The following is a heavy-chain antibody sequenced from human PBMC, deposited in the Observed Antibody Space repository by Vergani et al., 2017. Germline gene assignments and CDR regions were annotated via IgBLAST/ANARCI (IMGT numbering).Heavy chain of an antibody. V-gene: IGHV4-34*01. D-gene: IGHD3-10*01. CDR2: INHSGST. CDR3: AGVRSVTMVRGLFHTPYYYYMDV. Sequence: QVQLQQWGAGLLKPSETLSLTCAVYGGSFSGYYWSWIRQPPGKGLEWIGEINHSGSTNYNPSLKSRVTISVDTSKNQFSLKLSSVTAADTAVYYCAGVRSVTMVRGLFHTPYYYYMDVWGKGTTVTVSS. CDR1: GGSFSGYY. J-gene: IGHJ6*03.